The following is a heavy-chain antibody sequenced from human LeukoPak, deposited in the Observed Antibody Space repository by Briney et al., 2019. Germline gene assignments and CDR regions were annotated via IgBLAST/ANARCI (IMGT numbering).Heavy chain of an antibody. CDR1: GGSISSSSYY. CDR2: IYYSGST. Sequence: SETLSLTCTVSGGSISSSSYYWGWIRESPWKGLEWIGSIYYSGSTYYNPSLKSRVTISVDTSKNQFSLKLSSVTAADTAVYYCATRSSWTDYWGQGTLVTVSS. V-gene: IGHV4-39*01. CDR3: ATRSSWTDY. D-gene: IGHD6-13*01. J-gene: IGHJ4*02.